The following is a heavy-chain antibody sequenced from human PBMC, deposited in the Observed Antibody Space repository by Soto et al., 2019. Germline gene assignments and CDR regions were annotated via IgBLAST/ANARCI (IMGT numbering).Heavy chain of an antibody. V-gene: IGHV1-2*04. D-gene: IGHD3-10*01. J-gene: IGHJ6*02. Sequence: QVQLVQSGAEVKKPGASVKVSCKASGYTFTGYYMHWVRQAPGQGLEWMGWINPNSGGTNYAQKFQGWVTMTRDTSISTAYMELSRLRSDDTAVYYCARTIMVRGVMGYYYGMGVWGQGTTVTVSS. CDR1: GYTFTGYY. CDR2: INPNSGGT. CDR3: ARTIMVRGVMGYYYGMGV.